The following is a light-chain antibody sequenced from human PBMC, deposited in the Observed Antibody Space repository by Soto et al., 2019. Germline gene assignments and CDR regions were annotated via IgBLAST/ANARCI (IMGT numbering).Light chain of an antibody. CDR3: QQRSNWPLT. CDR2: DAS. Sequence: ELVVTQSPATLSVSPGERATLSCRASQSVSSYLAWYQQKPGQAPRLLIYDASNRATGIPARFSGSGSGTDFTLTISSLEPADFAVYYCQQRSNWPLTFGGGTKVDIK. J-gene: IGKJ4*01. V-gene: IGKV3-11*01. CDR1: QSVSSY.